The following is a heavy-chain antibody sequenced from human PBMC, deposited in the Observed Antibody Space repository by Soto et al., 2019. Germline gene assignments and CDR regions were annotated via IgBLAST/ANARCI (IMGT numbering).Heavy chain of an antibody. Sequence: EVQLVESGGGLVQPGGSLRLSCAASGFTCSSYWMNWVRQAPGKGPEWVANIKQDGSEKYYVDSVKGRFTISRDNAKNSLYLQMNSLRAEDTAVYYCAREVQWLLTEPTLDPWGQGTLVTVSA. CDR2: IKQDGSEK. V-gene: IGHV3-7*01. CDR3: AREVQWLLTEPTLDP. D-gene: IGHD5-12*01. J-gene: IGHJ5*02. CDR1: GFTCSSYW.